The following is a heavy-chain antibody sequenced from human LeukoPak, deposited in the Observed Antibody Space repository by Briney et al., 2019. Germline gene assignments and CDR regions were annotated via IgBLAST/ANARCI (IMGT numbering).Heavy chain of an antibody. V-gene: IGHV1-18*01. CDR1: GYTFTSYG. CDR3: ARDGYELLWYGEFKKYYYYYMDV. CDR2: ISAYNGNT. Sequence: ASVKVSCKASGYTFTSYGISWVRQAPGQGLEWMGWISAYNGNTNYAQKLQGRVTMTTDTSTSTAYMELRSLRSDDTAVYYCARDGYELLWYGEFKKYYYYYMDVWGKGTTVTVSS. D-gene: IGHD3-10*01. J-gene: IGHJ6*03.